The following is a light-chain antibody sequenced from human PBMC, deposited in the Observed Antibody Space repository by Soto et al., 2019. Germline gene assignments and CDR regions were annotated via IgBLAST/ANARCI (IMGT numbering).Light chain of an antibody. CDR2: GAS. CDR1: QSVSNT. J-gene: IGKJ1*01. V-gene: IGKV3-15*01. CDR3: TQYNHWPSWT. Sequence: EIVMTQSPAILSVSPGERATLACSASQSVSNTLAWYQQQPGQAPRLLIYGASTRATGIPARFSGSGSGTEFTLTISSLQYEDFAVYYCTQYNHWPSWTFGQGTKVEIK.